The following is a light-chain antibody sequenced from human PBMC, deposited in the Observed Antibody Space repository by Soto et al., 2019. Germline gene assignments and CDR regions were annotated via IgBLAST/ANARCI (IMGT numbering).Light chain of an antibody. V-gene: IGKV3-11*01. CDR2: DAS. CDR3: QQYVNWSWA. CDR1: QSVSRY. J-gene: IGKJ1*01. Sequence: IVLTQSPATLSLSPWERATLSCRASQSVSRYLAWYQQKPGQAPRLLIYDASNRATGIPARFSGSASGTEFTLTITSLQSEDFAVYYCQQYVNWSWAFGQGTKVDIK.